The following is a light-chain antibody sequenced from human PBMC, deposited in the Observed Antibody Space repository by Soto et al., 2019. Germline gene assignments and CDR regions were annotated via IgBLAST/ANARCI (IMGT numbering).Light chain of an antibody. CDR3: SLYTSSSTYV. CDR1: SSDVGSYNR. Sequence: QSVLTQPPSVSGSPGQSVTISCTGTSSDVGSYNRVSWYQQPPGTAPKVMIYEVSNRPSGVPDRFSGPKSGNTASLTISGLQAEDEADYYCSLYTSSSTYVFGTGTQLTVL. CDR2: EVS. J-gene: IGLJ1*01. V-gene: IGLV2-18*01.